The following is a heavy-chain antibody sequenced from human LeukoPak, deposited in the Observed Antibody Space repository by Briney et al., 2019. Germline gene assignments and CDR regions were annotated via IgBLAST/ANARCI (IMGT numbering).Heavy chain of an antibody. CDR3: ARLAGLSNLYYYYYMAV. J-gene: IGHJ6*03. CDR2: IKQDGSEK. V-gene: IGHV3-7*01. Sequence: GGSLRLSCAASGFTFSNYWMSWVRQAPGKGLEWVANIKQDGSEKYYVDSVKGRFTISRDNAKNSLYLQMNSLRAEDTAVYYCARLAGLSNLYYYYYMAVWGKGTTVTVSS. D-gene: IGHD1-14*01. CDR1: GFTFSNYW.